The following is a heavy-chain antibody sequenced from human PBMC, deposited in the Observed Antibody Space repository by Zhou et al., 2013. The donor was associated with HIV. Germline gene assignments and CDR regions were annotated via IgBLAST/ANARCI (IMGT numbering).Heavy chain of an antibody. Sequence: QVQLVQSGAEVKKPGASVKVSCKASRYTFIDYYMHWVRQAPGQGLEWMGWISAYNGNTNYAQKLQGRVTMTTDTSTSTAYMLLRSLRSDDTAVYYCARDPVGDGYKSYYYYGMDVWGQGTTVTVSS. D-gene: IGHD1-26*01. CDR1: RYTFIDYY. CDR2: ISAYNGNT. CDR3: ARDPVGDGYKSYYYYGMDV. V-gene: IGHV1-18*04. J-gene: IGHJ6*02.